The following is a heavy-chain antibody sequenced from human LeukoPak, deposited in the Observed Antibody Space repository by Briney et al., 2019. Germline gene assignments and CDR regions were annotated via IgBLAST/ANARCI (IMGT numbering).Heavy chain of an antibody. V-gene: IGHV4-34*01. CDR1: GGSFSGYY. D-gene: IGHD3-16*02. J-gene: IGHJ4*02. Sequence: PSETLSLTCAVYGGSFSGYYWSWIGQPPGKGLEWIGEINHSGSTNYNPSLKSRVTISVDTSKNQFSLKLSSVTAADTAVYYCARGHYVWGSYRLDYWGQGTLVTVSS. CDR3: ARGHYVWGSYRLDY. CDR2: INHSGST.